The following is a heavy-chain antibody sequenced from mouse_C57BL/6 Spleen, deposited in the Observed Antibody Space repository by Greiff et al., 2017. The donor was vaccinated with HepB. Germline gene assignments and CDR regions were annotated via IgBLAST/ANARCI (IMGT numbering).Heavy chain of an antibody. Sequence: QVQLQQSGAELVKPGASVKLSCKASGYTFTSYWMHWVKQRPGRGLEWIGRIDPNSGGTKYNEKFKSKATLTVDKPSSTAYMQLSSLTSEDSAVYYCARSQLRLPFYAMDYWGQGTSVTVSS. CDR2: IDPNSGGT. D-gene: IGHD3-2*02. J-gene: IGHJ4*01. V-gene: IGHV1-72*01. CDR3: ARSQLRLPFYAMDY. CDR1: GYTFTSYW.